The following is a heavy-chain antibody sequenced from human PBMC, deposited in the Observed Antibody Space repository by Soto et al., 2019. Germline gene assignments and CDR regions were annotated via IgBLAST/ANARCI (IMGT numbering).Heavy chain of an antibody. CDR1: GFTFSSYA. V-gene: IGHV3-23*01. CDR2: ISGSGGST. Sequence: PWGSLRLSCSASGFTFSSYAMSWVRPAPGKGLEWVSAISGSGGSTYYADSVKGRFTISRDNSKNTLYLQMNSLRAEDTAVYYCAKDHPPGIAAAGPLSYFDYWGQGTLVTVSS. J-gene: IGHJ4*02. D-gene: IGHD6-13*01. CDR3: AKDHPPGIAAAGPLSYFDY.